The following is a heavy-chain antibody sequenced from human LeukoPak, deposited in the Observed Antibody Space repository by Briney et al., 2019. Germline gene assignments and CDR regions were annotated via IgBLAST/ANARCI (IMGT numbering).Heavy chain of an antibody. V-gene: IGHV3-30*02. Sequence: PGGSLRLSCAASGFTFSSYGMHWVRQAPGKGLEWVAFIRYDGSNKYYADSVKGRFTISRDNSKNTLYLQMNSLRAEDTAVYDCAKRGDDFWSCIDYWGQGTLVTVSS. CDR2: IRYDGSNK. J-gene: IGHJ4*02. D-gene: IGHD3-3*01. CDR1: GFTFSSYG. CDR3: AKRGDDFWSCIDY.